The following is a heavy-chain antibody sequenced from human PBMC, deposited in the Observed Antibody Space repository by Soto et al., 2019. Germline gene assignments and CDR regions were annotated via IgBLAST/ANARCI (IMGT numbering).Heavy chain of an antibody. J-gene: IGHJ6*02. V-gene: IGHV3-11*06. D-gene: IGHD3-22*01. CDR3: ARSSGWRQVVGYKYGLDV. CDR2: ISGSSTYT. Sequence: QVQLVESGGGLVKPGGSLRLSCAVSGFTVSDHYMTWIRQAPGKGLEWVSYISGSSTYTNYADSVKGRFIISRDIAQNSLCLQINSLRADDTAVYYCARSSGWRQVVGYKYGLDVWGQGTAVTVSS. CDR1: GFTVSDHY.